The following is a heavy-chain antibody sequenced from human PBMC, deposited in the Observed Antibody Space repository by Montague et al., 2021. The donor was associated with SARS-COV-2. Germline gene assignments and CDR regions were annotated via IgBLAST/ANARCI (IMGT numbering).Heavy chain of an antibody. CDR3: ARVSISYDPDDASYGMDV. Sequence: SETLSLTCTVSGYSISSGDYWGWIRQPPGKGLEWIGRIYRNGNNYYNPSLKSRVTISVATSKNQSSLKPGSGTAADTAVYYCARVSISYDPDDASYGMDVWGQGTTVTVSS. V-gene: IGHV4-38-2*02. D-gene: IGHD1-1*01. J-gene: IGHJ6*02. CDR1: GYSISSGDY. CDR2: IYRNGNN.